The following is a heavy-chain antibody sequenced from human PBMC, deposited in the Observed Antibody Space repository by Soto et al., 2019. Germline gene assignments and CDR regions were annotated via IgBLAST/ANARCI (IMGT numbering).Heavy chain of an antibody. Sequence: QVQPQQWGAGLLKPSETLSLTCAVYGGSFSGYYWSWIRQPPGKGLEWIGEINHSGSTNYNPSLKSRVTISVDTSKNQFSLKLSSVTAADTAVYYCARRGYSGYDSWGQGTLVTVSS. CDR2: INHSGST. D-gene: IGHD5-12*01. V-gene: IGHV4-34*01. CDR3: ARRGYSGYDS. CDR1: GGSFSGYY. J-gene: IGHJ5*02.